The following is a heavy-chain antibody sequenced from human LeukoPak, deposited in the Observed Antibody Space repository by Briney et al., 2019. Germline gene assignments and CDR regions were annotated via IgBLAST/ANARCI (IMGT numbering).Heavy chain of an antibody. Sequence: GRSLRLSCAASGFTFSSYGMHWVRQAPGKGLEWVAVISYDGSNKYYADSVKGRFTISRDNSKNTLYLQMNSLRAEDTALYYCAKDLWFGESLGAFDIWGQGTMVTVSS. V-gene: IGHV3-30*18. CDR1: GFTFSSYG. CDR2: ISYDGSNK. D-gene: IGHD3-10*01. J-gene: IGHJ3*02. CDR3: AKDLWFGESLGAFDI.